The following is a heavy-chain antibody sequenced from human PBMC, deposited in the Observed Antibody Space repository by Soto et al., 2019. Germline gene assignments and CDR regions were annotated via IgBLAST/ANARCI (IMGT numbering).Heavy chain of an antibody. CDR1: GFTFSNYG. J-gene: IGHJ4*02. Sequence: ESGGGVVQPGRSLRLSCAASGFTFSNYGMHWVRQAPGRGLEWVAVISYDGSNRYYADSVKGRFTVSRDNSKSTLFLQMNSLRVEDTAVYYCAKDPSDYDSSVKSIDYWGQGTLVTVSS. CDR3: AKDPSDYDSSVKSIDY. CDR2: ISYDGSNR. D-gene: IGHD3-22*01. V-gene: IGHV3-30*18.